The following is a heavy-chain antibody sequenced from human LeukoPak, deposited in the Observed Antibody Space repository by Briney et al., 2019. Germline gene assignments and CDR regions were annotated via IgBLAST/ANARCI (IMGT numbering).Heavy chain of an antibody. CDR2: ISAYNGNT. J-gene: IGHJ4*02. CDR3: ARDVLGGLYFYDSSGYRIDY. V-gene: IGHV1-18*01. Sequence: ASVKVSCKSSGYTFTSYGISWVRQAPGQGLEWMGWISAYNGNTNYAQKLQGRVTMTTDTSTSTAYMELRSLRSDDTAVYYCARDVLGGLYFYDSSGYRIDYWGQGTLDTVSS. CDR1: GYTFTSYG. D-gene: IGHD3-22*01.